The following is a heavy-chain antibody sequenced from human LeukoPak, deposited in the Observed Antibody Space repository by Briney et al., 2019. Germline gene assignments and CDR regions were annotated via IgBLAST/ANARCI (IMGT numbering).Heavy chain of an antibody. CDR2: ISYDGSNK. J-gene: IGHJ4*02. D-gene: IGHD3-10*01. Sequence: PGGSLRLSCAASGFTFSSYGMHWVRQAPGKGLEWVAVISYDGSNKYYADSVKGRFTISRDNSKNTLYLQMNSLRAEDTAVYYCAPMVRGVVQGVDYWGQGTLVTVSS. V-gene: IGHV3-30*03. CDR3: APMVRGVVQGVDY. CDR1: GFTFSSYG.